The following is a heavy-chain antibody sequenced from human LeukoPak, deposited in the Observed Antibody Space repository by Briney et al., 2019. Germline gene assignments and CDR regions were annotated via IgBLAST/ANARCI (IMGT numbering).Heavy chain of an antibody. V-gene: IGHV1-69*05. CDR2: IIPIFGTA. D-gene: IGHD6-13*01. Sequence: SVKVSCKASGGTFSSYAISWVRQAPGQGLEWMGGIIPIFGTANYAQKFQGRVTITTDESTSTAYMELSSLRSEDTAVYYCARGCDLPFTPLSRGSSCLGYGMDVWGQGTTVTVSS. CDR3: ARGCDLPFTPLSRGSSCLGYGMDV. CDR1: GGTFSSYA. J-gene: IGHJ6*02.